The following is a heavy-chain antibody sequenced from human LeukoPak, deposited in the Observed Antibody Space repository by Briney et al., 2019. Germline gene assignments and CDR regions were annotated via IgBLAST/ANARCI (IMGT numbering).Heavy chain of an antibody. CDR2: INPSVGST. J-gene: IGHJ2*01. CDR3: ARDGVVGAQYRGAYWYFDL. CDR1: GYTFTSYY. Sequence: ASVKVSCKASGYTFTSYYMHWVRQAPGQGLEWMGIINPSVGSTSYAQKFQGRVTTTRDTSTSTVYMELSSLRPEDPAVYYCARDGVVGAQYRGAYWYFDLWGRGTLVTVSS. D-gene: IGHD1-26*01. V-gene: IGHV1-46*01.